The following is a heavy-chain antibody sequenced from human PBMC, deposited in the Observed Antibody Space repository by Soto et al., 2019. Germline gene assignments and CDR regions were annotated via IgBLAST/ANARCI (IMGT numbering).Heavy chain of an antibody. Sequence: EVQLLESGGGLVQPGGSLRLSCAASGFTFSSYAMSWVRKAPGKGLEWVSAISGSGGSTYYADSVKGRFTISRDNSKNTLYLQMNSLRAEDTAVYYCAGAVDYSGSYYGPGYFQHWGQGTLVTVSS. CDR3: AGAVDYSGSYYGPGYFQH. J-gene: IGHJ1*01. CDR1: GFTFSSYA. D-gene: IGHD1-26*01. V-gene: IGHV3-23*01. CDR2: ISGSGGST.